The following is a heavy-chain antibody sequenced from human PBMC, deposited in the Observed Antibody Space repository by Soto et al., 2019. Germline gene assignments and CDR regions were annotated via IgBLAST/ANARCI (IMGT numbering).Heavy chain of an antibody. V-gene: IGHV3-21*02. CDR1: GFNFNTYS. D-gene: IGHD1-26*01. CDR3: AGXXSALPGARDAMDV. J-gene: IGHJ6*02. CDR2: ISTSGGYK. Sequence: EVRLVESGGGLVKPGGSLRVSCAASGFNFNTYSMNWVRQAPGKGLEWVSFISTSGGYKYYADSVRGRFTISRDNAKKSVYLEMNSLTADDTAVXXXAGXXSALPGARDAMDVWGQGTTVTVSS.